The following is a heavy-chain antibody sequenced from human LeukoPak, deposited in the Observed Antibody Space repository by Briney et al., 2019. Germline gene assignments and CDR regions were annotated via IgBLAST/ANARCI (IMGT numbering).Heavy chain of an antibody. V-gene: IGHV3-21*01. D-gene: IGHD2-8*02. CDR2: ISSSSSYI. CDR3: ARVTGGTTLDY. CDR1: GFTFSSYS. Sequence: GGSLRLSCETSGFTFSSYSMNWVRQAPGKGLEWVSSISSSSSYIYYADSVKGRFTISRDNAKNSLYLQMNSLRAEDTAVYYCARVTGGTTLDYWGQGTLVTVSS. J-gene: IGHJ4*02.